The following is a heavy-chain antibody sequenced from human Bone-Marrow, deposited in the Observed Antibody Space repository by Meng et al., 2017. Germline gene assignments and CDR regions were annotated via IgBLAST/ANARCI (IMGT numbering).Heavy chain of an antibody. D-gene: IGHD3-22*01. CDR2: INLNSGGT. V-gene: IGHV1-2*06. J-gene: IGHJ4*02. Sequence: ASVKVSCKASGGTFSSYTISWVRQAPGQGLEWMGRINLNSGGTNYAQKFQGRVTMTRDTSISTAYMELSRLRSDDTAVYYCARGTYYYDSSGQLGSDYWGQGTLVTVSS. CDR1: GGTFSSYT. CDR3: ARGTYYYDSSGQLGSDY.